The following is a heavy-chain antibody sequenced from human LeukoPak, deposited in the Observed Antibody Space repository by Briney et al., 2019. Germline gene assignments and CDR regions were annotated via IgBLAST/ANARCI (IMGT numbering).Heavy chain of an antibody. Sequence: GGSLRLSCAASGFTFSNAWMSWVRQAPGKGLEWVGRIKSKTDGGTTDYAAPVKGRFTISRDDSKNTLYLQMNSLKTEDTAVYYCWAAAAYYYYYGMDVWGQGTLVTVSS. D-gene: IGHD6-13*01. J-gene: IGHJ6*02. V-gene: IGHV3-15*01. CDR2: IKSKTDGGTT. CDR1: GFTFSNAW. CDR3: WAAAAYYYYYGMDV.